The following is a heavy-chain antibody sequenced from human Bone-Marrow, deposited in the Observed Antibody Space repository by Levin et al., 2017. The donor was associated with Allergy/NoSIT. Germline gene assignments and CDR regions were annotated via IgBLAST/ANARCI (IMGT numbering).Heavy chain of an antibody. J-gene: IGHJ6*02. Sequence: SLKISCAASGFTFDDYAMHWVRQAPGKGLEWVSGISWNSGSIGYADSVKGRFTISRDNAKNSLYLQMNSLRAEDTALYYCAKDTNCSSTSCYTGIAYYGMDVWGQGTTVTVSS. CDR1: GFTFDDYA. CDR3: AKDTNCSSTSCYTGIAYYGMDV. CDR2: ISWNSGSI. V-gene: IGHV3-9*01. D-gene: IGHD2-2*02.